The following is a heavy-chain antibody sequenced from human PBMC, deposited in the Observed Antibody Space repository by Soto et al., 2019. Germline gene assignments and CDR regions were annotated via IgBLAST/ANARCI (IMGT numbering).Heavy chain of an antibody. D-gene: IGHD1-1*01. J-gene: IGHJ5*02. CDR2: INHSGST. CDR1: GGSFSGYY. CDR3: ARDQLEGNWFDP. V-gene: IGHV4-34*01. Sequence: SETLSLTCAVYGGSFSGYYWSWIRQPPGKGLEWIGEINHSGSTNYNPSLKSRVTISVDTSKNQFSLKLSSVTAADTAVYYCARDQLEGNWFDPWGQGTLVTVSS.